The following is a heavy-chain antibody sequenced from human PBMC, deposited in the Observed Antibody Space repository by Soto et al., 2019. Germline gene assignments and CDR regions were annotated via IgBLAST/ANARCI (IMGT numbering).Heavy chain of an antibody. V-gene: IGHV3-33*01. D-gene: IGHD6-13*01. J-gene: IGHJ3*02. CDR2: IWYDGSNK. CDR1: GFTFSSYG. Sequence: QVQLVESGGGVVQPGRSLRLSCAASGFTFSSYGMHWVRQAPGKGLEWVAVIWYDGSNKYYADSVKGRFTISRDNSKNTLYLQMNSLRAEDTAVYYCARVGPNHSNAFDIWGQGTMVTFSS. CDR3: ARVGPNHSNAFDI.